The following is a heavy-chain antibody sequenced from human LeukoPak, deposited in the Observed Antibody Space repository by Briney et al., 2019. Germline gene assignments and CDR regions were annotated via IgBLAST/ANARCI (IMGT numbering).Heavy chain of an antibody. V-gene: IGHV4-34*01. D-gene: IGHD6-19*01. CDR2: INHSGST. CDR3: ARDMSSGWSTYSDY. J-gene: IGHJ4*02. CDR1: GGSFSGYY. Sequence: KASETLSLTCAVYGGSFSGYYWSWIRQPPGKGLEWIGEINHSGSTNYNPSLKSRVTISVDTPKNQFSLKLSSVTAADTAVYYCARDMSSGWSTYSDYWGQGTLVTVSS.